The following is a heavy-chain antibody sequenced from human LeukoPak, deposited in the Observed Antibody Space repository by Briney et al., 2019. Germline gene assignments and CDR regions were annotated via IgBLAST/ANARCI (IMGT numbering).Heavy chain of an antibody. D-gene: IGHD3-22*01. V-gene: IGHV1-69*06. J-gene: IGHJ5*02. CDR1: GVTFGSYA. CDR2: IIPMFGTA. CDR3: ARDVLDYYDRSGYVT. Sequence: ASVKVSCKTSGVTFGSYAISWVRQAPGQGLEWMGGIIPMFGTANYAQKFQGRVTITADKSTSTAFMELSSLRSDDTTVYYCARDVLDYYDRSGYVTWGQGTLVTVSS.